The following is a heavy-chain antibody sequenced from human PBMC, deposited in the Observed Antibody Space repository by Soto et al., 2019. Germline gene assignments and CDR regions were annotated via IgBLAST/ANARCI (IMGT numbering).Heavy chain of an antibody. D-gene: IGHD3-22*01. CDR2: LVIILGTT. Sequence: GASVKVSCKASGGTFSSYAFSWVRQAPGQGLEWMGGLVIILGTTNYAQKFQGRVSIDADESTSTAYMEMSSLRSEDTAVYYCASGYYDSSGYSIDHWGQGTQVTVLL. V-gene: IGHV1-69*13. CDR1: GGTFSSYA. CDR3: ASGYYDSSGYSIDH. J-gene: IGHJ4*02.